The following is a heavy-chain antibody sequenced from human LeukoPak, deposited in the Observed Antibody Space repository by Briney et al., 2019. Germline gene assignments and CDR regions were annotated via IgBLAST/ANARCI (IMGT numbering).Heavy chain of an antibody. CDR3: AKQDSGNYAGLVY. J-gene: IGHJ4*02. D-gene: IGHD1-26*01. V-gene: IGHV4-59*01. CDR1: GGSISSYY. CDR2: IYYSGST. Sequence: SETLSLTCTVSGGSISSYYWSWIRQPPGKGLEWIGYIYYSGSTNYNPSLKSRVTISVDTSKNQFSLKLSSVTAADTAVYYCAKQDSGNYAGLVYWGQGTLVTVSS.